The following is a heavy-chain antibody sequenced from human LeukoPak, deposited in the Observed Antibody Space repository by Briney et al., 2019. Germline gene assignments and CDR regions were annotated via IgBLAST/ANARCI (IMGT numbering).Heavy chain of an antibody. Sequence: ASVKVSCKVSGYTLTELSMHWVRQAPGKGLEWMGGFDPKDGETIYAQKFQGRVTMTEDTSTDTSYMELSSLRSEDTAVYYCATASRGYSGYRNFDYWGQGTLVTVSS. CDR1: GYTLTELS. V-gene: IGHV1-24*01. D-gene: IGHD5-12*01. CDR3: ATASRGYSGYRNFDY. J-gene: IGHJ4*02. CDR2: FDPKDGET.